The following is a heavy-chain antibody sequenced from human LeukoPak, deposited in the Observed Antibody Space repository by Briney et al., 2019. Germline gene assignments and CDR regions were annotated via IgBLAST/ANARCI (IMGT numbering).Heavy chain of an antibody. J-gene: IGHJ4*02. CDR1: GYTFTSYA. D-gene: IGHD5-12*01. Sequence: GASVKVSCKASGYTFTSYAMNWVRQAPGQGLEWMGWINACNGNTKYLQEFQGRVTMTRDTSASTAYMELSSLRFEDMAVYYCARGLYSDYDWNYWGQGTLVTVSS. CDR2: INACNGNT. CDR3: ARGLYSDYDWNY. V-gene: IGHV1-3*03.